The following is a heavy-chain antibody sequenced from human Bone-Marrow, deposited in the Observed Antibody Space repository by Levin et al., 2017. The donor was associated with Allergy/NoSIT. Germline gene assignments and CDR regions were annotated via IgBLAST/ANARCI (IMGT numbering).Heavy chain of an antibody. CDR3: ASLTDEDY. D-gene: IGHD3-16*01. J-gene: IGHJ4*02. CDR2: INPNSGGT. V-gene: IGHV1-2*02. Sequence: ASVKVSCKASGYTFTAYYMHWVRQAPGQGLEWVGSINPNSGGTNYVQKFQGRVTMTRDTSISTAYMELSRLRSDDTATYYCASLTDEDYWGQGTLVTVSS. CDR1: GYTFTAYY.